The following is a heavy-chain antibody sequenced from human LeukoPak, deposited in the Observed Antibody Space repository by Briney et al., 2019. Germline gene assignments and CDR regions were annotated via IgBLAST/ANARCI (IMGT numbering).Heavy chain of an antibody. D-gene: IGHD1-1*01. CDR2: IRFDGTIK. Sequence: GGSLRLSCVVSGFTFTRYNMHWVRQPPGRGLEWVAFIRFDGTIKDYADSVKGRFTISRDNSKSTLYLQMDSLRPEDTATYYCAKDFRYLFDSWGQGTLVTVSS. J-gene: IGHJ5*01. CDR3: AKDFRYLFDS. V-gene: IGHV3-30*02. CDR1: GFTFTRYN.